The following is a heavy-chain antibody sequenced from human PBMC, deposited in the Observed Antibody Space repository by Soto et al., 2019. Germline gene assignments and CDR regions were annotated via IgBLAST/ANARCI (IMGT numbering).Heavy chain of an antibody. CDR2: ISSDGRTE. V-gene: IGHV3-30*03. CDR1: GFSFSSYG. Sequence: QVQLVESGGGVVQPGRSLRLSCVVSGFSFSSYGMHWVRQAPGRGLEWVAIISSDGRTEYYADSVRGRFTISRDNSKNTLYLQMSSLRVEETAVYYCARKPQTGTTVPFDYWDQGTLVTVSS. J-gene: IGHJ4*02. CDR3: ARKPQTGTTVPFDY. D-gene: IGHD1-1*01.